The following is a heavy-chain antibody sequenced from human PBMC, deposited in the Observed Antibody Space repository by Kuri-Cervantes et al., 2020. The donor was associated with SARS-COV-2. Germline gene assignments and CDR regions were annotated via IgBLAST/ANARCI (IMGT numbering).Heavy chain of an antibody. CDR1: GFTFSSYA. J-gene: IGHJ4*02. CDR3: ARDLGEGPTGY. Sequence: GESLKISCAASGFTFSSYAMHWVRQAPGKGLEWVAVISYDGSNKYYADSVKGRFTISRDNSKSTLYLQMNSLRAEDTAVYYCARDLGEGPTGYWGQGTLVTVSS. D-gene: IGHD3-16*01. CDR2: ISYDGSNK. V-gene: IGHV3-30*14.